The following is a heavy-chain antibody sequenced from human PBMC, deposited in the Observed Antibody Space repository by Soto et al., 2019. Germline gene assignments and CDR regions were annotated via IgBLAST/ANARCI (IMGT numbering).Heavy chain of an antibody. Sequence: PSETLSLTCAVSGGSLSGYHWTWIRQPPGKNLEWIGEINHFGSTIYNPSLKSQVTISVDTSNNHFSVTLTSVTAADTAVYYCARDHWGAQTAFDIWGQGTMVTVSS. CDR1: GGSLSGYH. CDR3: ARDHWGAQTAFDI. D-gene: IGHD1-26*01. J-gene: IGHJ3*02. CDR2: INHFGST. V-gene: IGHV4-34*01.